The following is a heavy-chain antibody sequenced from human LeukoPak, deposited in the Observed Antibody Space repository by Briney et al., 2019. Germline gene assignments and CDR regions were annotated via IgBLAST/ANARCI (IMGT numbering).Heavy chain of an antibody. Sequence: SLXXXCAASGFTFSGSAVHWVRQASGKGLEWVGRIRSKANNYATAYAASVKGSFTISRDDSKNTAYLQMNSLKTEDTAVYYCTRHDYYDIAINDYWGQGTLVTVSS. V-gene: IGHV3-73*01. J-gene: IGHJ4*02. CDR3: TRHDYYDIAINDY. D-gene: IGHD3-22*01. CDR2: IRSKANNYAT. CDR1: GFTFSGSA.